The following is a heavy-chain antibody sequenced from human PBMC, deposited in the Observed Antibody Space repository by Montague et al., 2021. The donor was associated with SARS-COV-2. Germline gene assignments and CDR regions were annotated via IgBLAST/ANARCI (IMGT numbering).Heavy chain of an antibody. V-gene: IGHV4-39*07. CDR1: RDSISSHNYF. D-gene: IGHD3-10*01. Sequence: SETLSLTCTVSRDSISSHNYFWAWLRQPPGKGLEWIGSVDYSGLTFYTPSLESRVTISVDTSKKQFSLKVNSVTAADTAVYYCAKDGEALAWGTFDIWGQGTKVTVSS. J-gene: IGHJ3*02. CDR2: VDYSGLT. CDR3: AKDGEALAWGTFDI.